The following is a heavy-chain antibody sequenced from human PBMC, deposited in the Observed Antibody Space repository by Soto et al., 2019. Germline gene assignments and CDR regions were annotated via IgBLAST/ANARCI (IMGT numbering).Heavy chain of an antibody. CDR2: IIPISGRT. V-gene: IGHV1-69*01. J-gene: IGHJ4*02. CDR3: ATRGTQGRWLEFADY. Sequence: QVQLLQSGAEVKRLGSSVKVSCEASGGTFSSLGFTWVRQAPGQGLEWMGGIIPISGRTTFAQKFQGRVTITADESTRATYMELTTLTSDDTAMYYCATRGTQGRWLEFADYWGQGTLVTVSS. D-gene: IGHD5-12*01. CDR1: GGTFSSLG.